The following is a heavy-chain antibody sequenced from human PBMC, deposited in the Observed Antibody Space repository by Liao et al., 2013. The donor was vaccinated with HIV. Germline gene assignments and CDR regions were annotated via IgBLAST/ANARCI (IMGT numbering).Heavy chain of an antibody. CDR1: GGSISSGSYY. J-gene: IGHJ4*02. CDR2: IYTSGST. V-gene: IGHV4-61*02. D-gene: IGHD3-10*01. CDR3: ARDAYYVTNFGESFVNDF. Sequence: QVQLQESGPGLVKPSQTLSLTCTVSGGSISSGSYYWSWIRQPAGKGLEWIGRIYTSGSTNYNPSLKSRVTISVDTSKNQFSLKLSSVTAADTAVYYCARDAYYVTNFGESFVNDFWGQGALVTVSS.